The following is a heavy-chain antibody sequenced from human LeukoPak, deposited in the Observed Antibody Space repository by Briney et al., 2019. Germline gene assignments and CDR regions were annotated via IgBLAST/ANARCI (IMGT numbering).Heavy chain of an antibody. CDR2: ISGSGGRI. J-gene: IGHJ4*02. D-gene: IGHD6-19*01. V-gene: IGHV3-23*01. Sequence: GGSLRLSCAASGFTFNNYAMTWVRQAPGKGLEWVSAISGSGGRIYYAESVKGRFTISRDNSNDTLYLQMNSLRAEDTAVYYCAKGGSGWGQGTLVTVSS. CDR1: GFTFNNYA. CDR3: AKGGSG.